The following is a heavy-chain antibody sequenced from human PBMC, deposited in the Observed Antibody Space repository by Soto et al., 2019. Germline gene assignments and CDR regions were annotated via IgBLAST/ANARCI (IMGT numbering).Heavy chain of an antibody. D-gene: IGHD3-22*01. CDR2: INSDGTST. J-gene: IGHJ4*02. CDR3: ARFGTYYDSSGFAY. Sequence: EVQLVESGGGLVQPGGSLRLSCAASGFTFSHNWMHWVRQAPGKGLEWVSRINSDGTSTTYADSMKGRFTISRDNAKNTLYLQMNSLRAEDTAVYYCARFGTYYDSSGFAYWGQGTLVTVSS. V-gene: IGHV3-74*01. CDR1: GFTFSHNW.